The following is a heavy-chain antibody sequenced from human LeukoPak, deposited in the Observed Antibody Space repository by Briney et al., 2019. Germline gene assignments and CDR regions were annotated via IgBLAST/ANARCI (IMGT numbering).Heavy chain of an antibody. CDR3: ARDEDYGIYVNFDF. J-gene: IGHJ4*02. D-gene: IGHD4-17*01. CDR1: GGTFSSYA. CDR2: IIPIFGTV. Sequence: SVKVSCKASGGTFSSYAISWVRQAPGQGLEWMGGIIPIFGTVNYAQKFQGRVTITADKSTSTAYMELSSLRSEDTAVYYCARDEDYGIYVNFDFWGQGALVTVSS. V-gene: IGHV1-69*06.